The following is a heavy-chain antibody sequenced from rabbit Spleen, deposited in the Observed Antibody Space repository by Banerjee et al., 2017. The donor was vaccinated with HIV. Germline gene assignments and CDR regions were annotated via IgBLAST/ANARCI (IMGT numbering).Heavy chain of an antibody. CDR1: GFDFSSYYY. CDR3: ARDAGSYAYIDGYFNL. D-gene: IGHD6-1*01. CDR2: INVGSSGST. V-gene: IGHV1S45*01. Sequence: QEQLEESGGGLVQPEGSLTLTCKASGFDFSSYYYMCWVRQAPGKGLEWIACINVGSSGSTYYASWAKGRFTISKTSSTTVTLQMSSLTAADTATYFCARDAGSYAYIDGYFNLWGPGTLVTV. J-gene: IGHJ4*01.